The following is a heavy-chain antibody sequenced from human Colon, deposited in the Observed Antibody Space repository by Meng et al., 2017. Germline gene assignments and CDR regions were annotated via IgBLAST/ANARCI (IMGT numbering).Heavy chain of an antibody. CDR3: ARGFLRLGNLDY. CDR1: GGSISANNNY. J-gene: IGHJ4*02. Sequence: SETLSLTCIVSGGSISANNNYWGWIRQPPGKGLEWIGSFYFGGNSYYNPSLKSRVTLSGDTSKNEFSLKLTSVTAADTAVYYCARGFLRLGNLDYWGQGALVTVS. CDR2: FYFGGNS. D-gene: IGHD3-16*01. V-gene: IGHV4-39*07.